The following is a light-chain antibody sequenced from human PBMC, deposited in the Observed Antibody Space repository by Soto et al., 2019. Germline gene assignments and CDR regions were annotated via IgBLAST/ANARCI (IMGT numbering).Light chain of an antibody. CDR3: QQYNSYPLT. CDR1: QSISSW. CDR2: KAS. Sequence: EIQMTQSPSTLSASVGDRVTITCRASQSISSWLAWYQQKPRKAPTLLIYKASSLESGVPSRFSGSGSGTEFTLTISSLQPDDFATYYCQQYNSYPLTFGGGTKVEIK. V-gene: IGKV1-5*03. J-gene: IGKJ4*01.